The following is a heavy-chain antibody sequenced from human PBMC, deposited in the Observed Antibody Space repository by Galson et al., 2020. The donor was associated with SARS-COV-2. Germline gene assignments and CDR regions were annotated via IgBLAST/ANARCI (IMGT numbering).Heavy chain of an antibody. CDR3: ARGYYDSSAYYAPFDP. CDR1: GFTVSSSF. Sequence: GGSLRLSCAASGFTVSSSFMSWVRQAPGKGLEWVSIIYSGGSTHYADSVKGRFTISRDNSKNTLYLQMNTLRAEDTAVYYCARGYYDSSAYYAPFDPWGQGTLVTVSS. J-gene: IGHJ5*02. V-gene: IGHV3-53*01. D-gene: IGHD3-22*01. CDR2: IYSGGST.